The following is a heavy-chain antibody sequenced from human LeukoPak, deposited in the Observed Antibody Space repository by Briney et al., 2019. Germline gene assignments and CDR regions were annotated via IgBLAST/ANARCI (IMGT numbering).Heavy chain of an antibody. D-gene: IGHD5-18*01. J-gene: IGHJ4*02. Sequence: GGSLRLSCAASGFTFSSYWMHWVRQAPGKGLVWVSRINSDGSGTSYADSVKGRFTISRDNAKNTLYLQMSSLRAEDTAVYYCARGGAYSYGTFDYWGQGTLVTVSS. CDR1: GFTFSSYW. V-gene: IGHV3-74*01. CDR2: INSDGSGT. CDR3: ARGGAYSYGTFDY.